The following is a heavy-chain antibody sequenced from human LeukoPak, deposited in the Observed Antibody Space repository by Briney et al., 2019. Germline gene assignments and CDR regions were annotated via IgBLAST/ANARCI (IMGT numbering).Heavy chain of an antibody. CDR2: IKQDGSEK. Sequence: GGSLRLSCEASGFTFSSYWMSWVRQAPGKGLEWVANIKQDGSEKYYVDFVKGRFTISRDNAKNSLYLQMNSLRSEDTAFYHCARDRCSSTSCYNTPNWFDPWGQGTLVTVSS. J-gene: IGHJ5*02. V-gene: IGHV3-7*03. CDR1: GFTFSSYW. CDR3: ARDRCSSTSCYNTPNWFDP. D-gene: IGHD2-2*02.